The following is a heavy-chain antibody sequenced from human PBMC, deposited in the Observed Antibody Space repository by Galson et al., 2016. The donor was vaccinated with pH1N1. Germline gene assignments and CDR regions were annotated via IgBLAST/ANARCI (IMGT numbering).Heavy chain of an antibody. CDR3: ARVGATMTATVAFEM. Sequence: TLSLTCTVSGGSISNDYYYWSWIRQPPGKGVEWIGYIYYSGTTYYNPSLKSRVTISIDTSKNQFSLKVTSVTAADTAGYYCARVGATMTATVAFEMWGQGTRFTVYS. D-gene: IGHD5-24*01. CDR2: IYYSGTT. CDR1: GGSISNDYYY. V-gene: IGHV4-30-4*08. J-gene: IGHJ3*02.